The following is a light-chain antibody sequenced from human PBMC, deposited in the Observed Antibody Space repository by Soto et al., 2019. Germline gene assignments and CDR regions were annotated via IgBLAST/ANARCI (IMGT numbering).Light chain of an antibody. CDR3: QQYKTNTRT. V-gene: IGKV1-5*03. CDR1: QSISRW. Sequence: DIQMTQSPSTLSASVGDRVTITCRASQSISRWLAWYQQNPGKAPKLLIYQASNLESGVPSRFSGSGSETEFTLSISLQPDDFATYYCQQYKTNTRTFGQGTKVEIK. CDR2: QAS. J-gene: IGKJ1*01.